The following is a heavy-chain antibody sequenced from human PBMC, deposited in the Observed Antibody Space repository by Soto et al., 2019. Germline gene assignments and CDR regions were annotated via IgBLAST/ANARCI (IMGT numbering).Heavy chain of an antibody. V-gene: IGHV3-30*18. J-gene: IGHJ6*02. CDR2: ISYDGSNK. CDR3: AKDNLVVRGTYRQGGMDV. CDR1: GFTFSSYG. D-gene: IGHD3-10*01. Sequence: QVQLVESGGGVVQPGRSLRLSCAASGFTFSSYGMHWVRQAPGKGLEWVAVISYDGSNKYYADSVKGRFTISRDNSKNTLYLQMNSLGAEDTAVYYCAKDNLVVRGTYRQGGMDVWGQGTTVTVSS.